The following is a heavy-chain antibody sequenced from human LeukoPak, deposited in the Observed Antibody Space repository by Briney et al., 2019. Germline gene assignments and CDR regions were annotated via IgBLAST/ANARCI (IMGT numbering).Heavy chain of an antibody. V-gene: IGHV1-69*13. CDR2: IIPIFGTA. D-gene: IGHD1-14*01. CDR1: GGTFSNYA. Sequence: SVKVSCKASGGTFSNYAISWVRQAPGQGHEWMGGIIPIFGTANYAQKFQGRVTITADESTSTAYMELSSLIFEDTAVYYCAITGSHRGFDPWGQGTLVTVSS. J-gene: IGHJ5*02. CDR3: AITGSHRGFDP.